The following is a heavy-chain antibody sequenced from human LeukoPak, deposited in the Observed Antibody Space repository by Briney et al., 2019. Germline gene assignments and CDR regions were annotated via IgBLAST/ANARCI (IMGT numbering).Heavy chain of an antibody. CDR2: ISSSRSYI. J-gene: IGHJ4*02. D-gene: IGHD2-15*01. Sequence: GGSLRLSCAASGFTFSTSSLNWVRQAPGKGLEWVSSISSSRSYIYYADSVKGRFTISRDNAKNSLYLQMSSLGAEDTAVYYCAREGGFCFGDTCRFFDSWGQGTLVTVSS. CDR1: GFTFSTSS. CDR3: AREGGFCFGDTCRFFDS. V-gene: IGHV3-21*01.